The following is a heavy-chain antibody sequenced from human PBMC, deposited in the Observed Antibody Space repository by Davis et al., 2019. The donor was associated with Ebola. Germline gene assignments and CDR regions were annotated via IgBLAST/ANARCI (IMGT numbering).Heavy chain of an antibody. CDR2: INWNGGST. Sequence: GESLKISCAASGFTFDDYGMSWVRQAPGKGLEWVSGINWNGGSTGYADSVKGRFTISRDNAKSSPYLQMNSLRAEDTALYHCARVNALTGYSRFDPWGQGTQVTVSS. J-gene: IGHJ5*02. V-gene: IGHV3-20*01. D-gene: IGHD3-9*01. CDR1: GFTFDDYG. CDR3: ARVNALTGYSRFDP.